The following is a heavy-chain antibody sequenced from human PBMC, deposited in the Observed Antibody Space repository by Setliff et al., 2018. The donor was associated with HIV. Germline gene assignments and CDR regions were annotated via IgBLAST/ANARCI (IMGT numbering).Heavy chain of an antibody. CDR3: ARTLRAAAMGYFDY. J-gene: IGHJ4*02. D-gene: IGHD5-18*01. CDR1: GYSISSGYY. Sequence: LETLSLTCAVSGYSISSGYYWGWIRQPPGKGLEWIGSIYHSGSTYNNPSLKSRVTISVDTSKNQFSLKLTSVTAADTAVYYCARTLRAAAMGYFDYWGQGTLVTVS. CDR2: IYHSGST. V-gene: IGHV4-38-2*01.